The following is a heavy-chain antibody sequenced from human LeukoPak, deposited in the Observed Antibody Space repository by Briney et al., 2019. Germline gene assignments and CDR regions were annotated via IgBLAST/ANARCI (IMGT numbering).Heavy chain of an antibody. J-gene: IGHJ4*02. Sequence: GGSLRLSCAASGFTFSSYGMHWVRQAPGKGLEWVSAISGSGGSTYYADSVKGRFTISRDNSKNTLYLQMNSLRAEDTAVYYCAKDSGSYTLRFDYWGQGTLVTVSS. CDR3: AKDSGSYTLRFDY. CDR1: GFTFSSYG. D-gene: IGHD1-26*01. CDR2: ISGSGGST. V-gene: IGHV3-23*01.